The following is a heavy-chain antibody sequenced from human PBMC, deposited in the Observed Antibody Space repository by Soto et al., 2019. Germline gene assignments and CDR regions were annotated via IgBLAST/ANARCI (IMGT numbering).Heavy chain of an antibody. V-gene: IGHV3-53*02. CDR3: ARDLGGSLDV. Sequence: EVQLVETGGGLSQPGVSLSLACAASGFTVSSNYMSWVRHAPGKGLVWVSAIYSGGSTYYAASVKGRFTISRDNSKNTVYLQMNSLRAEDTAVYYCARDLGGSLDVCGQGSTVTVFS. D-gene: IGHD2-15*01. J-gene: IGHJ6*02. CDR1: GFTVSSNY. CDR2: IYSGGST.